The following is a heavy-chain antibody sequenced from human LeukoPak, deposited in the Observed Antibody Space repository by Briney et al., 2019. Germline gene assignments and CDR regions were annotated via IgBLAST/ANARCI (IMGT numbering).Heavy chain of an antibody. V-gene: IGHV3-23*01. CDR3: ATVLGRSRASWYFDY. CDR2: ISGSGGST. D-gene: IGHD4-17*01. Sequence: PGGSLRLSCAASGFTFSSYAMSWVRQAPGKGLEWVSAISGSGGSTYYADSVKGRFTISRDNSKNTLYLQMNSLRAEDTAVYYCATVLGRSRASWYFDYWGQGTLVTVSS. J-gene: IGHJ4*02. CDR1: GFTFSSYA.